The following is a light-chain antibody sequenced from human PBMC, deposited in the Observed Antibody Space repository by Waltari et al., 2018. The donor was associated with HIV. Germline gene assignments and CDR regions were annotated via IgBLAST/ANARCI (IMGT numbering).Light chain of an antibody. CDR3: AAWDDSLNGWV. CDR1: CTNLGTNI. CDR2: RNN. J-gene: IGLJ3*02. Sequence: QSVLTQPPSAYGPPRPSVTISSSASCTNLGTNIVTWYQTLPGTAPKLLIYRNNQRPSGVPDRFSGSKSGTSASLTISGLQSEDEADYYCAAWDDSLNGWVFGGGTKLTVL. V-gene: IGLV1-44*01.